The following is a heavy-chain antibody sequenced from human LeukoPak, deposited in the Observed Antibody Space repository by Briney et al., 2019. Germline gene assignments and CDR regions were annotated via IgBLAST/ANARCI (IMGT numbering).Heavy chain of an antibody. CDR3: ARVRKYSGYYSWYFDL. D-gene: IGHD5-12*01. V-gene: IGHV3-21*01. Sequence: RGSLRLSCAASGFTFSSYSMNWVRQAPGKGLEWVSSISSSSSYIYYADSVKGRFTISRENAKNSLYLQMNSLRAGDTAVYYCARVRKYSGYYSWYFDLWGRGTLVTVSS. J-gene: IGHJ2*01. CDR2: ISSSSSYI. CDR1: GFTFSSYS.